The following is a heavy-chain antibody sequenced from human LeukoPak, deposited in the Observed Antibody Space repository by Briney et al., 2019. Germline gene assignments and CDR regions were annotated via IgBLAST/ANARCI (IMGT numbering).Heavy chain of an antibody. CDR3: AKGAYYYDSSGYYYFDY. CDR1: AFTVSSYA. J-gene: IGHJ4*01. D-gene: IGHD3-22*01. CDR2: ISGSGGST. V-gene: IGHV3-23*01. Sequence: TGGSLRLSCAASAFTVSSYAMSWVRQAPGKGLEWVSAISGSGGSTYYADSVKGRFTISRDNSKNTLYLQMNSLRAEDTAVYYCAKGAYYYDSSGYYYFDYWGQGTLVTVSS.